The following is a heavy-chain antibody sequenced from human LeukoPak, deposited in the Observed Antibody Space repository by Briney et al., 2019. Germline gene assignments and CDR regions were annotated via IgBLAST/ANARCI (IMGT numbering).Heavy chain of an antibody. Sequence: SETLSLTCAVSGGSISSSNWWSWVRQPPGKGLEWIGEIYHSGSTNYNPSLKSRVTISVDTSKNQFSLKLSSVTAADTAVYHCARAGYYYDIDYWGQGTLVTVSS. D-gene: IGHD3-22*01. J-gene: IGHJ4*02. CDR3: ARAGYYYDIDY. CDR1: GGSISSSNW. V-gene: IGHV4-4*02. CDR2: IYHSGST.